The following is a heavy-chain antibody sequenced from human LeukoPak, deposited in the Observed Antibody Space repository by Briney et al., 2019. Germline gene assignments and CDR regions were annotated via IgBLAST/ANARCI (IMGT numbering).Heavy chain of an antibody. CDR3: ATDLATAMVKDQSNY. J-gene: IGHJ4*02. CDR1: GYTLTELS. CDR2: FDPEDRET. D-gene: IGHD5-18*01. Sequence: ASVKVSCKVSGYTLTELSMHWVRQAPGKGLEWMGGFDPEDRETIYAQKFQGRVTMTEDTSTDTAHMELSSLRSDDTAVYYCATDLATAMVKDQSNYWGQGTLVTVSS. V-gene: IGHV1-24*01.